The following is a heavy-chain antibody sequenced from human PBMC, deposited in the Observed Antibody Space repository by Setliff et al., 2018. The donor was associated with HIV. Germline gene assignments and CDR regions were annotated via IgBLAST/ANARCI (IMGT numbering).Heavy chain of an antibody. D-gene: IGHD5-12*01. CDR1: GYTFTAYY. Sequence: GASVKVSCKASGYTFTAYYLHWVRQAPGQGLEWMGRINPNNGDTNYAQKFQGRVTMTRDTSISTAYMELSRLRSDDTAVYYCAREFGAGIRQIVAGEFYYMDVWGKGTTVT. CDR2: INPNNGDT. CDR3: AREFGAGIRQIVAGEFYYMDV. J-gene: IGHJ6*03. V-gene: IGHV1-2*06.